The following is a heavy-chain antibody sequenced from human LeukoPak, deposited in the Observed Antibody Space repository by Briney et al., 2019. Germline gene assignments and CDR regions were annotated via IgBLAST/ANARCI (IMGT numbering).Heavy chain of an antibody. V-gene: IGHV4-34*01. CDR2: ISHSGST. CDR3: ARGRGSCPASGYGMDG. CDR1: GGSFSGYY. D-gene: IGHD3-10*01. J-gene: IGHJ6*04. Sequence: SETLSLTCAVSGGSFSGYYWSWIRQPPGKGLEWVADISHSGSTNYNPSLESRVSISVETSKNQFSLKLSSVTAADTTVYYCARGRGSCPASGYGMDGWGKGTTVTASS.